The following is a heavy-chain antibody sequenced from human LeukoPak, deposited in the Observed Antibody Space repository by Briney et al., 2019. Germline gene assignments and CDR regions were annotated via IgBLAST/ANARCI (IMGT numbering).Heavy chain of an antibody. J-gene: IGHJ5*02. Sequence: ASVKVSCKASGYTFTGYYMHWVRQALGQGLEWMGRINPNSGGTNYAQKFQGRVTLTRDTSISTAYMELSRLRSDDTAVYYCARDKRAYATWFDPWGQGTLVTVSS. CDR2: INPNSGGT. D-gene: IGHD2-8*01. CDR3: ARDKRAYATWFDP. V-gene: IGHV1-2*06. CDR1: GYTFTGYY.